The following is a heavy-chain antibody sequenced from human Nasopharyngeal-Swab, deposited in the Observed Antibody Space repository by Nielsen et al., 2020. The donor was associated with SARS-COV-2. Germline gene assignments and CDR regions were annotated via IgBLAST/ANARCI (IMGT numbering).Heavy chain of an antibody. CDR3: ARFRGTINSSDY. J-gene: IGHJ4*02. V-gene: IGHV3-33*01. CDR2: IWHDGSKK. Sequence: GESLKISCSASGFTFTTSGMHWVRQAPGKGLEWLAMIWHDGSKKYYADSVEGRFTISRDSSNSTLYLQMNSLQPDDTAIYYCARFRGTINSSDYWGQGTLVIVSS. CDR1: GFTFTTSG. D-gene: IGHD1-26*01.